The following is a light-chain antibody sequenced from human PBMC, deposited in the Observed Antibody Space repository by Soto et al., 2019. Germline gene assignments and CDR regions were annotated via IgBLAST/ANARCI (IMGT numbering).Light chain of an antibody. CDR1: QSVSSW. CDR3: QQYSSYPRT. V-gene: IGKV1-5*03. Sequence: DIQMTQSPSSLSASVGDRVTITCRASQSVSSWLAWYQQKPGKAPKLLIYKASSLESGVPSRFSGRGSGTEFTLTISSLQPDDFATYYCQQYSSYPRTFGQGTKVEIK. CDR2: KAS. J-gene: IGKJ1*01.